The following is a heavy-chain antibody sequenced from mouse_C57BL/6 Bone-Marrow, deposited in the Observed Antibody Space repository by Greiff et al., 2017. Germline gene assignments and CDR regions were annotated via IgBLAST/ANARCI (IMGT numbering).Heavy chain of an antibody. Sequence: VQLQQSVAELVRPGASVKLSCTASGFNIKNTYMHWVKQRPEQGLEWIGSINPASGYTKYAPKFQGKATITADPSSNTAYLQLSSLTSADTAIYSCVRCDSYGSSYVLDYWGQGTTLTVSS. V-gene: IGHV14-3*01. CDR2: INPASGYT. D-gene: IGHD1-1*01. CDR1: GFNIKNTY. CDR3: VRCDSYGSSYVLDY. J-gene: IGHJ2*01.